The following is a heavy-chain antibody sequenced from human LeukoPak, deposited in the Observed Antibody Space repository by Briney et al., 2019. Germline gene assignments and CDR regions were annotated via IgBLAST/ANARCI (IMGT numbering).Heavy chain of an antibody. CDR1: GGSFSGYY. CDR2: INHSGST. V-gene: IGHV4-34*01. D-gene: IGHD6-19*01. Sequence: SETLSLTCAVYGGSFSGYYWSWIRQPPGKGLEWIGEINHSGSTNYNPSLKSRVTISVDTSKNQFSLKLSSVTAADTAVYYCASGARWLVHAFDIWGQGTMVTVSS. CDR3: ASGARWLVHAFDI. J-gene: IGHJ3*02.